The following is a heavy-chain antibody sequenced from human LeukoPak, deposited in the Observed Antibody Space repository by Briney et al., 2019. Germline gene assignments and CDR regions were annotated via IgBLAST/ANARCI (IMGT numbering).Heavy chain of an antibody. J-gene: IGHJ5*02. CDR1: GYTFTKYL. D-gene: IGHD1-20*01. CDR3: ARPLFCAFDNCGYWLDP. CDR2: INPNGDAT. Sequence: ASVKVSCKTSGYTFTKYLIHWVRQDPGQGLEWVGTINPNGDATNYAPRLQGRLTLTQDTSTSTVYMELRGLTPDDTAVYYCARPLFCAFDNCGYWLDPWGPGTLVTVSS. V-gene: IGHV1-46*01.